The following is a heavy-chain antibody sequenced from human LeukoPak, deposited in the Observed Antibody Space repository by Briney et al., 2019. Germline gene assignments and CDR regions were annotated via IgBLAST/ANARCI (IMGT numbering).Heavy chain of an antibody. V-gene: IGHV3-7*01. CDR3: ARGGLTAGFDY. CDR1: GFTLSTSW. D-gene: IGHD3-10*01. CDR2: INRDGSQI. J-gene: IGHJ4*02. Sequence: HPGGSLRLSCAASGFTLSTSWMTWVRQAPGKGLEWVTNINRDGSQIDYMDSVNGRFTISRDSANNALYLQMNSLRAEDTAVYYCARGGLTAGFDYWGQGTLVTVSS.